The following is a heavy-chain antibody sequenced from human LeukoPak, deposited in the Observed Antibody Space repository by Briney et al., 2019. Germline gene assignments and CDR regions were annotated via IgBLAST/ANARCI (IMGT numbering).Heavy chain of an antibody. J-gene: IGHJ6*02. CDR2: INIRSTGT. CDR1: GFTFSSRA. CDR3: AKLLGTMWPMWGLDV. Sequence: SGGSLRLSCAVSGFTFSSRAMNWVRQAPGKGLEWIAGINIRSTGTYYADSVKGRFTISRDDSKNTLYLQMDTLSVEDTAVYYCAKLLGTMWPMWGLDVWGQGTTVTVSS. V-gene: IGHV3-23*01. D-gene: IGHD2-8*02.